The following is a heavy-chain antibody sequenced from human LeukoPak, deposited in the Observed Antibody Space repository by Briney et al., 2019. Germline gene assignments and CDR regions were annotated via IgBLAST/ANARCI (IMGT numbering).Heavy chain of an antibody. Sequence: GGSLRLSCAASGFTFSSYAMSCVRDAPGRGREWGLAVSGSGGSTYYADSVKGRFTSSRDNSKNTLYLQMNRLRAEDTAVYYCAKDGDYYDSSGYYYSFDSWAQGTLVTVSS. J-gene: IGHJ4*02. CDR1: GFTFSSYA. CDR2: VSGSGGST. CDR3: AKDGDYYDSSGYYYSFDS. D-gene: IGHD3-22*01. V-gene: IGHV3-23*01.